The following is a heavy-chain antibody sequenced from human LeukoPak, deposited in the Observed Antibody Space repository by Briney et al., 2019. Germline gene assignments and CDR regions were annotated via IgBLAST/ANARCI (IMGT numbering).Heavy chain of an antibody. CDR1: GFTFSSYW. Sequence: GGSLRLSCAASGFTFSSYWMSWVRQAPGQGLEWMGGIIPIFGTANYAQKFQGRVTTTADKSTSTAYMELSRLRSDDTAVYYCARPPGRTIVGATTARDYWGQGTLVTVSS. J-gene: IGHJ4*02. CDR3: ARPPGRTIVGATTARDY. D-gene: IGHD1-26*01. V-gene: IGHV1-69*06. CDR2: IIPIFGTA.